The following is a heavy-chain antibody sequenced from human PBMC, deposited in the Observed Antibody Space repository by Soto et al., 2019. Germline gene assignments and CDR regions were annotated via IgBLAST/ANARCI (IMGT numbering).Heavy chain of an antibody. Sequence: PXETLSLTCTVSGCSINSYYWTWIRQPPGKGLEWIGYVYDSGSTSYNPSLKSRLTISVDTSKNQFSLKLKSVTAADTAVYYCARGTKYYYQGMDVWGQGTTVTVSS. J-gene: IGHJ6*02. V-gene: IGHV4-59*01. CDR1: GCSINSYY. CDR3: ARGTKYYYQGMDV. CDR2: VYDSGST.